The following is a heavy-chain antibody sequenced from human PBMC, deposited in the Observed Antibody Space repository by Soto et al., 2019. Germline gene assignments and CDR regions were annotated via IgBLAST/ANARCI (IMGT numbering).Heavy chain of an antibody. CDR2: IIPIFGTA. J-gene: IGHJ3*02. V-gene: IGHV1-69*01. D-gene: IGHD3-22*01. CDR1: GGTFRSYA. CDR3: AREESSDWSYYYDSSGYGDAFDI. Sequence: VKVSCKASGGTFRSYAISWVRQAPGQGLEWMGGIIPIFGTANYAQKFQGRVTITADESTSTAYMELSSLRSEDTAVYYCAREESSDWSYYYDSSGYGDAFDIWGQGTMVTVSS.